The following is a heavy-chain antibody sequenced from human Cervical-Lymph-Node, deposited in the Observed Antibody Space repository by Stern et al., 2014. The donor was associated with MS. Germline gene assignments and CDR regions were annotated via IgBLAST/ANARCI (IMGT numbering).Heavy chain of an antibody. Sequence: VQLVQSGAEVRKPGESLKISCKVSGDSFANFWIGWVRQVPGKGLEWKGIIYPGDSDPRYSPSFQGQVTLSADESISTAYLQWSSLKASDTGIYYCARRGLGYDGADHWGQGALVTVSS. D-gene: IGHD3-16*01. J-gene: IGHJ4*02. CDR1: GDSFANFW. V-gene: IGHV5-51*03. CDR2: IYPGDSDP. CDR3: ARRGLGYDGADH.